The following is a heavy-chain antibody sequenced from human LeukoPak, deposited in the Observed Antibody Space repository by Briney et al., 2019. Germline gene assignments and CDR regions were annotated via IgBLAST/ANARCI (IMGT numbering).Heavy chain of an antibody. V-gene: IGHV1-18*01. CDR3: ARTPQGSYLDY. CDR2: ISGYNGHA. Sequence: ASVKVSCKASGYTFTSYAMHWVRQAPGQGLEWMGWISGYNGHANYAQKVQGRVTLTTDTSTSTTYMELRSLTYDDTAVYYCARTPQGSYLDYWGQGTLVTVSS. CDR1: GYTFTSYA. J-gene: IGHJ4*02. D-gene: IGHD1-26*01.